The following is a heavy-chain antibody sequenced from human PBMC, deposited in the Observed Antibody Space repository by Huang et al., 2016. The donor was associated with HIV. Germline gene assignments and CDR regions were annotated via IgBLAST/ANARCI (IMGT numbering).Heavy chain of an antibody. Sequence: QVQLVESGGGVVQPGRSLRLSCAASGFTFSSYAMHWVRQAPGNGLTWVEVVSSDGSNKYYADSGKGRFTISRDNSKNTLYLQMNSLRVEDTAVYYCARGPSRNYYYYYMDVWGKGTTVTVSS. CDR2: VSSDGSNK. V-gene: IGHV3-30-3*01. J-gene: IGHJ6*03. CDR3: ARGPSRNYYYYYMDV. CDR1: GFTFSSYA.